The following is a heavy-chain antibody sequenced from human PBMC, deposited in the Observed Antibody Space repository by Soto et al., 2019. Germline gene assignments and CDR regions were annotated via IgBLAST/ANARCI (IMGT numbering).Heavy chain of an antibody. CDR3: ARAGAVACFDY. CDR2: ISYDGSNK. D-gene: IGHD6-19*01. Sequence: QVQVVESGGGVVQPGRSLRLSCAASGFTFSSYAMHWVRQAPGKGLEWVAVISYDGSNKYYADSVKGRFTISRDNSKKTLYLQMNSLRAEDTAVYYCARAGAVACFDYWGQGTLVTVPS. J-gene: IGHJ4*02. CDR1: GFTFSSYA. V-gene: IGHV3-30-3*01.